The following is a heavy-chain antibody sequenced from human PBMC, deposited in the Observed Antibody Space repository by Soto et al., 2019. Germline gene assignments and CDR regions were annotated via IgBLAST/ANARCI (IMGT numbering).Heavy chain of an antibody. CDR2: IIPIFGTA. J-gene: IGHJ6*02. Sequence: AASVKVSCKASGGTFSSYAISWVRQAPGQGLEWMGGIIPIFGTANYAQKFQGRVTITADESTSTAYMELSSLRSEDTAVYYCAQNSIAARRGYYYYVMDVWGQGTTVTVSS. CDR3: AQNSIAARRGYYYYVMDV. CDR1: GGTFSSYA. V-gene: IGHV1-69*13. D-gene: IGHD6-6*01.